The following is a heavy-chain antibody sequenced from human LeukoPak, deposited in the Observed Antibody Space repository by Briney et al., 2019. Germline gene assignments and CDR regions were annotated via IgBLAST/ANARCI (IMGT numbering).Heavy chain of an antibody. Sequence: GGSLRLSCAASGFTFSNYAMTWVRQAPGMGLEWVSTITGSGGSTYYADSVKGRFTISRDNSKNTLYLQMNSLRAEDAAVYYCAKGALGPMVRGVIIYWGQGTLVTVSS. D-gene: IGHD3-10*01. V-gene: IGHV3-23*01. J-gene: IGHJ4*02. CDR1: GFTFSNYA. CDR3: AKGALGPMVRGVIIY. CDR2: ITGSGGST.